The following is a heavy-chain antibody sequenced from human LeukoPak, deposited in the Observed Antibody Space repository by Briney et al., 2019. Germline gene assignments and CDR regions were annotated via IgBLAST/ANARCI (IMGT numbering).Heavy chain of an antibody. J-gene: IGHJ3*02. Sequence: APVKVSCKASGYTFTSYGISWVRQAPGQGLEWMGWISAYNGNTNYAQKLQGRVTMTTDTSTSTAYMELRSLRSDDTAVYYCYYYDSSGYSDAFDIWGQGTMVTVSS. V-gene: IGHV1-18*01. CDR2: ISAYNGNT. CDR3: YYYDSSGYSDAFDI. D-gene: IGHD3-22*01. CDR1: GYTFTSYG.